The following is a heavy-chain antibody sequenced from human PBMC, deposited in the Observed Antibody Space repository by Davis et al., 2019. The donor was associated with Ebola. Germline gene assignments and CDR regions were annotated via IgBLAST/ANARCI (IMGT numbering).Heavy chain of an antibody. D-gene: IGHD1-26*01. J-gene: IGHJ6*02. CDR2: ISDSGRKT. V-gene: IGHV3-23*01. CDR1: GFTFGSSA. Sequence: PGGSLRLSCAASGFTFGSSAMSWVRQAPGKGLEWVSAISDSGRKTYYADSVKGRFTISRDNSKNTLYLQMNSLRAEDTAVYYCARDSGIPYYYGMDVWGQGTTVTVSS. CDR3: ARDSGIPYYYGMDV.